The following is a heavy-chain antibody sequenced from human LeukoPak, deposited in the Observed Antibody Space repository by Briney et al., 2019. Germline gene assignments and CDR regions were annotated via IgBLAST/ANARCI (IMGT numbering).Heavy chain of an antibody. CDR3: ARDHGDCSGGSCYYFDY. V-gene: IGHV3-30-3*01. CDR1: GFTFSSYA. CDR2: ISYDGSNK. J-gene: IGHJ4*02. D-gene: IGHD2-15*01. Sequence: PGGSLRLSCAASGFTFSSYAMHWVRQAPGKGLEWVAVISYDGSNKYYADSVKGRFTISRDNSKNTLCLQMNSLRAEDTAVYYCARDHGDCSGGSCYYFDYWGQGTLVTVSS.